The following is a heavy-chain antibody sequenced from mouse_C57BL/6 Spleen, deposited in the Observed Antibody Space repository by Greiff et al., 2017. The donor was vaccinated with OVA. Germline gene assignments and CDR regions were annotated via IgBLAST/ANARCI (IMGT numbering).Heavy chain of an antibody. Sequence: VQLQQPGAELVKPGASVKVSCKASGYTFTSYWMHWVKQRPGQGLEWIGRIHPSDSDTNYNQKFKGKATLTVDKSSSTAYLQLSSLTSEDSAVYYCASSYDYAQAWFAYWGQGTLVTVSA. CDR2: IHPSDSDT. J-gene: IGHJ3*01. V-gene: IGHV1-74*01. CDR3: ASSYDYAQAWFAY. CDR1: GYTFTSYW. D-gene: IGHD2-4*01.